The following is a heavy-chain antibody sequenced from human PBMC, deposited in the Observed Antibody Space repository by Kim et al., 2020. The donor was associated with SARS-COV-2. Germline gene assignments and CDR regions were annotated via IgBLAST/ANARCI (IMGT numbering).Heavy chain of an antibody. CDR2: INHSGST. J-gene: IGHJ6*03. V-gene: IGHV4-34*01. Sequence: SETLSLTCAVYGGSFSGYYWSWIRQPPGKGLEWIGEINHSGSTNYNPSLKSRVTISVDTSKNQFSLKLSSVTAADTAVYYCARGSFASVTSYYYYMDVWGKWTTVTVSS. CDR3: ARGSFASVTSYYYYMDV. CDR1: GGSFSGYY. D-gene: IGHD4-17*01.